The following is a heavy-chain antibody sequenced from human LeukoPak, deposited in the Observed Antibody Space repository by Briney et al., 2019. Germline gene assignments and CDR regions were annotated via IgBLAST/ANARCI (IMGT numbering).Heavy chain of an antibody. Sequence: PGGSLRLSCSASGFTFSSYEMNWVRQAPGKGLEWVSYISSSGSTIYYADSVKGRFTISRDNAKNSLYLQMNSLRAEDTAVYYCARGRKYCSSTSCAFDYWGQGTLVTVSS. CDR3: ARGRKYCSSTSCAFDY. CDR2: ISSSGSTI. J-gene: IGHJ4*02. CDR1: GFTFSSYE. V-gene: IGHV3-48*03. D-gene: IGHD2-2*01.